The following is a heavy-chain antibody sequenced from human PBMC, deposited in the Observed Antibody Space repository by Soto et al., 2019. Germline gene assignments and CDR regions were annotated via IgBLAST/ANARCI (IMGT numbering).Heavy chain of an antibody. CDR1: GYTFTSYG. CDR3: ARDRFGEAGDWFDP. V-gene: IGHV1-18*01. J-gene: IGHJ5*02. CDR2: ISAYNGNT. D-gene: IGHD3-10*01. Sequence: ASVKVSCKASGYTFTSYGISWVRQAPGQGLEWMGWISAYNGNTNYAQKLQGRVTMTTDTSTSTAYMELRSPRSDDTAVYYCARDRFGEAGDWFDPWGQGSLVTISS.